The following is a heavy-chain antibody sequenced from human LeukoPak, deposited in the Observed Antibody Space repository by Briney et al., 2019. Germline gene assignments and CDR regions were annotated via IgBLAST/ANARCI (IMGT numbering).Heavy chain of an antibody. V-gene: IGHV3-21*01. J-gene: IGHJ6*02. CDR3: ARDPGVAYFAMDV. CDR1: GFTVSSSY. D-gene: IGHD5-12*01. CDR2: ISSSSTYI. Sequence: GGSLRLSCAASGFTVSSSYMSWVRQAPGKGLEWVSSISSSSTYIYYADSVKGRFTISRDNAKNSLYLQMNSLRAEDTAVYYCARDPGVAYFAMDVWGQGTTVTVSS.